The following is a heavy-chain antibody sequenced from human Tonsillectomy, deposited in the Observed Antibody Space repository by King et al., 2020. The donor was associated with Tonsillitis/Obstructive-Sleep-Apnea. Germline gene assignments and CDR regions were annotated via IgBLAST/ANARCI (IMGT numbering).Heavy chain of an antibody. V-gene: IGHV3-23*04. J-gene: IGHJ4*02. CDR2: ISGSGATT. Sequence: VQLVESGGLLLQPGGSLRLSCAASGFTFSTYAMSWVRQAPGKGLEWVSSISGSGATTYYADSVKGRFTISRDNSKNTLYLQMNTLRAEDTAIYYCAKISSWKFLRYLDYWGQGTLVTVYS. CDR1: GFTFSTYA. D-gene: IGHD1-1*01. CDR3: AKISSWKFLRYLDY.